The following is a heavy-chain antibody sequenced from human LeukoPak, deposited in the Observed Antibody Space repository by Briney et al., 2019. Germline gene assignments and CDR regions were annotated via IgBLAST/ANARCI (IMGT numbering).Heavy chain of an antibody. CDR2: INPNSGGT. CDR1: GYTFTGYY. CDR3: AREARAAAGTGNAFDI. D-gene: IGHD6-13*01. J-gene: IGHJ3*02. V-gene: IGHV1-2*02. Sequence: ASVKVSCTASGYTFTGYYMHWVRQAPGQGLEWMGWINPNSGGTNYAQKFQGRVTMTRDTSISTAYMELSRLRSDDTAVYYCAREARAAAGTGNAFDIWGQGTMVTVSS.